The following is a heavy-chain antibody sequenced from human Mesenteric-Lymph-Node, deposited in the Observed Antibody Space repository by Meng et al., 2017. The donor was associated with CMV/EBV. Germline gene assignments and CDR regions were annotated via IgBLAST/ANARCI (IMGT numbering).Heavy chain of an antibody. CDR3: AKDLSYYYDTRGIDH. J-gene: IGHJ4*02. Sequence: GESLKISCVASGFTFSRYVMHWVRQAPGKGLEWVALIWFDGTDRYYADSVRARLTISRDNSKNTLYLQMNRLKTEDTAVYYCAKDLSYYYDTRGIDHWGQGTLVTVSS. CDR1: GFTFSRYV. D-gene: IGHD3-22*01. V-gene: IGHV3-30*02. CDR2: IWFDGTDR.